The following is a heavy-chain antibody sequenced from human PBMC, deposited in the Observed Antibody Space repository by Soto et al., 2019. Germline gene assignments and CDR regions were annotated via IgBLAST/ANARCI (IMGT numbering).Heavy chain of an antibody. D-gene: IGHD5-12*01. Sequence: SLRLSCAASGFNFRNYGMHWVRQAPGKGLEWVAIIWYDGSNKYYADSVKGRFTISRDNSKNTLYLQIDSLRAEDTAAYYCARLYTWIMDYWGQGIMVTVSS. CDR1: GFNFRNYG. J-gene: IGHJ4*02. CDR2: IWYDGSNK. CDR3: ARLYTWIMDY. V-gene: IGHV3-33*01.